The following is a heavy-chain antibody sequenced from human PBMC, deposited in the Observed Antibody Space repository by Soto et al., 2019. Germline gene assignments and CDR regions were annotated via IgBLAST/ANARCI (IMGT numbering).Heavy chain of an antibody. D-gene: IGHD2-15*01. CDR1: GYTFTSYD. CDR2: MNPNSGNT. Sequence: EASVKVSCKASGYTFTSYDINWVRQATGQGLEWMGWMNPNSGNTGYAQKFQGRVTMTRNTSISTAYMELSSLRSEDTAVYYCAREWLPGYCSGGSCSKDAFDIWGQGTMVTVSS. J-gene: IGHJ3*02. CDR3: AREWLPGYCSGGSCSKDAFDI. V-gene: IGHV1-8*01.